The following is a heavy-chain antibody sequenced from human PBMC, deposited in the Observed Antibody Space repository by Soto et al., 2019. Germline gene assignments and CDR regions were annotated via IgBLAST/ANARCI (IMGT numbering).Heavy chain of an antibody. CDR1: GFTFSSYW. V-gene: IGHV3-7*01. D-gene: IGHD2-15*01. CDR2: IKQDGSEK. CDR3: ASDRSGGPIEVPWFDP. J-gene: IGHJ5*02. Sequence: EVQLVESGGGLVQPGGSLRLSCAASGFTFSSYWMSWVRQAPGKGLEWVANIKQDGSEKYYVDSVKGRFTISRDNAKNSLYLQMNSLRAEDTAVYYCASDRSGGPIEVPWFDPWGQGTLVTVSS.